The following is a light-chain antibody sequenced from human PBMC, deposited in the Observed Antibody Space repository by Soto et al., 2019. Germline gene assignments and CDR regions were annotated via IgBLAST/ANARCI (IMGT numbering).Light chain of an antibody. CDR1: SSDVGGYNY. V-gene: IGLV2-14*01. J-gene: IGLJ2*01. CDR2: DVS. CDR3: SSYTSSSTLV. Sequence: QSALTQPASVSGSPGQSITISCTGTSSDVGGYNYVSWYQQHPGKAPKLMIYDVSNRPSVVSNRFSGSKSGNTASLTISGLQAEDEADYYGSSYTSSSTLVFGGGTKVTVL.